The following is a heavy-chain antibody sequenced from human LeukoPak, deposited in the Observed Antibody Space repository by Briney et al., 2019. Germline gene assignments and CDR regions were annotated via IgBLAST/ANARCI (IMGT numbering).Heavy chain of an antibody. D-gene: IGHD6-6*01. V-gene: IGHV1-18*01. CDR3: ARAGGGSSLSYYYYYMDV. CDR1: GYTFTSYG. J-gene: IGHJ6*03. Sequence: GASVKVSCKASGYTFTSYGISWVRQAPGQGLEWMGWISAYNGNTNYAQKLQGRVTMTTDTSTSTAYMELRSLRSDDTAVYYCARAGGGSSLSYYYYYMDVWGKGTTVTVSS. CDR2: ISAYNGNT.